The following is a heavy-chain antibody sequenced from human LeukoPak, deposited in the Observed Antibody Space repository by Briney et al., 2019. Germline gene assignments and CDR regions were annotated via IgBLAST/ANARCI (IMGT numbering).Heavy chain of an antibody. CDR2: ISSSGRTK. CDR1: GFTFSSYG. J-gene: IGHJ4*02. CDR3: ARMTISAHLDY. V-gene: IGHV3-48*03. Sequence: GGSLRLSCAPSGFTFSSYGMNWVRQAPGKGLEWVSYISSSGRTKYYADSVKGRFTISRDNAKSSLYLQMNSLRAEDTAVYYCARMTISAHLDYWGQGTLVTVSS. D-gene: IGHD3-9*01.